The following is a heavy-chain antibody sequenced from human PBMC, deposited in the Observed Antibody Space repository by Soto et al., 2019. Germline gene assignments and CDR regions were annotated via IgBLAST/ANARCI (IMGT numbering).Heavy chain of an antibody. CDR2: IWHDGSNK. Sequence: VRLSCAASGFTFSTYGMHWVRRAPGKGLEWVAVIWHDGSNKYYSDSVRGRFTISRDNSKNTLYLQMNSLRAEDTAVYYCASGVRRYDFWSGYSYYYYGMHVWGQVTTVTVSS. V-gene: IGHV3-33*04. D-gene: IGHD3-3*01. CDR1: GFTFSTYG. J-gene: IGHJ6*02. CDR3: ASGVRRYDFWSGYSYYYYGMHV.